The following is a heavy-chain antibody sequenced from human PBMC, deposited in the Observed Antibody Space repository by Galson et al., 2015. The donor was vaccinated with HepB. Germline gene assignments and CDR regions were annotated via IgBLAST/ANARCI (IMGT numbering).Heavy chain of an antibody. CDR2: IKSKTDGGTT. CDR1: GFTFSNAW. CDR3: TTLSYYYDSSGYYDAFDI. Sequence: SLRLSCAASGFTFSNAWMSWVRQAPGKGLEWVGRIKSKTDGGTTDYAAPVKGRFTISRDDSKNTLYLQMNSLKTEDTAVYYCTTLSYYYDSSGYYDAFDIWGQGTMVTVSS. D-gene: IGHD3-22*01. J-gene: IGHJ3*02. V-gene: IGHV3-15*01.